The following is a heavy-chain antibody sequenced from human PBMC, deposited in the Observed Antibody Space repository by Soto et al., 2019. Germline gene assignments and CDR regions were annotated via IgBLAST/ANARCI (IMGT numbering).Heavy chain of an antibody. D-gene: IGHD3-10*01. J-gene: IGHJ6*02. CDR3: ARDHRSLGDYYGIDV. Sequence: SETLSLTCSVSGDSIISSGFYWSWIRQYPGKAPEWIGYIHYTGSTSYNPSLKSRLAISLDASKNQFSLSLSSVTSADTAVYYCARDHRSLGDYYGIDVWGQGTTVTV. CDR2: IHYTGST. V-gene: IGHV4-31*03. CDR1: GDSIISSGFY.